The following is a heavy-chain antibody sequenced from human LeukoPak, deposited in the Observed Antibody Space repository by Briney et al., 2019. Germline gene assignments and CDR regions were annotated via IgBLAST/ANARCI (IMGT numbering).Heavy chain of an antibody. CDR3: ARQFLEWSPYYFDY. CDR2: IYYSGST. CDR1: GGSISSSSYY. Sequence: SETLSLTCTVSGGSISSSSYYWGWIRQPPGKGLEWIGSIYYSGSTYYNPSLKSRVTMSVDTSKNQFSLKLSSVTAADTAVYYCARQFLEWSPYYFDYWGQGTLVTVSS. V-gene: IGHV4-39*01. D-gene: IGHD3-3*01. J-gene: IGHJ4*02.